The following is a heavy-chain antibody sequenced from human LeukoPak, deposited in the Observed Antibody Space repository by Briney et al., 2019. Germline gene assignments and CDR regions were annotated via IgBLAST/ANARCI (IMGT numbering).Heavy chain of an antibody. CDR1: GYSFTSYW. CDR3: ARQVQDYDFWSGSPYYGMDV. CDR2: IYPGDSDT. D-gene: IGHD3-3*01. V-gene: IGHV5-51*01. J-gene: IGHJ6*02. Sequence: GESLKISFKGSGYSFTSYWIGWVRQMPGKGLEWMGIIYPGDSDTRYSPSFQGQVTISADKSISTAYLQWSSLKASDTAMYYCARQVQDYDFWSGSPYYGMDVWGQGTTVIVSS.